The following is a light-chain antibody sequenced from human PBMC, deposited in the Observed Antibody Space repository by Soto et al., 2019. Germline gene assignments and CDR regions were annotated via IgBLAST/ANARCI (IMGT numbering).Light chain of an antibody. CDR3: GLFTSSATWV. V-gene: IGLV1-40*01. CDR1: SSNIGAGYD. Sequence: QSVLTQPPSVSGAPGQRVTISCTGSSSNIGAGYDVHWYQQLPGTAPKLLIYGNSNRPSGVPDRFSGSKSGTSASLTISGLQAEDEADYYCGLFTSSATWVFGGGTKLTVL. J-gene: IGLJ3*02. CDR2: GNS.